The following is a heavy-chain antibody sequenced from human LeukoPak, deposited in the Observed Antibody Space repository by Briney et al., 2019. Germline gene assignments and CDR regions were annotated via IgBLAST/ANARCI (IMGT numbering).Heavy chain of an antibody. Sequence: GASVKVSCKASGYIFTSYYMHWVRQAPGQGLEWMGWINPNSGGINYAQKFQGRVTMTRDTSISTAYMELSRLRSDDTAVYYCARVHADSNYSFDYWGQGTLVTVSS. CDR2: INPNSGGI. CDR3: ARVHADSNYSFDY. CDR1: GYIFTSYY. V-gene: IGHV1-2*02. D-gene: IGHD4-11*01. J-gene: IGHJ4*02.